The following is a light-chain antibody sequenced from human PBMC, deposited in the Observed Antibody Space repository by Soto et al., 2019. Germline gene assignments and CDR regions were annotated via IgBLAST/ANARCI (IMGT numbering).Light chain of an antibody. V-gene: IGKV3-20*01. CDR3: QQYGSLPLT. Sequence: EIVLTQSPGTLSLSPGERATLSCRASQSVTSNYLAWHQQQPGQAPRLLIYDASTTATGSIDKFSGSGSGTDDTFPISRLVPEDFAVYYYQQYGSLPLTFGHGTKVDIK. CDR2: DAS. CDR1: QSVTSNY. J-gene: IGKJ3*01.